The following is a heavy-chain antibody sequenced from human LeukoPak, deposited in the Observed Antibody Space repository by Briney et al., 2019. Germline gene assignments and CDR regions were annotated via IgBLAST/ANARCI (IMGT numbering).Heavy chain of an antibody. D-gene: IGHD5-12*01. Sequence: RSETLSLTCTVSGGSISSYFWSWVRQPPGKGLEWIGYIYYSGSTDYNPSLKSRVTISVDTSKNQFSLKLASVTTADTAVYYCARDRWLGYWGQGTLVAVSS. J-gene: IGHJ4*02. V-gene: IGHV4-59*01. CDR1: GGSISSYF. CDR2: IYYSGST. CDR3: ARDRWLGY.